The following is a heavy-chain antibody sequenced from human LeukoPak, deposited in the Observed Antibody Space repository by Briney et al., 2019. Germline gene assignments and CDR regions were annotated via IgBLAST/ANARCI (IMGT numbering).Heavy chain of an antibody. CDR3: ARSRGESCSGWFHSWYFDL. CDR1: GGSISSYY. Sequence: SETLSLTGTGSGGSISSYYWSWIRQPPGKGLEWIGRIYTSGSTNYNPSLKSRVTMSVDTSNNQFSMKLSSVTAADTAVYYFARSRGESCSGWFHSWYFDLWGSGTLVTV. D-gene: IGHD6-19*01. V-gene: IGHV4-4*07. J-gene: IGHJ2*01. CDR2: IYTSGST.